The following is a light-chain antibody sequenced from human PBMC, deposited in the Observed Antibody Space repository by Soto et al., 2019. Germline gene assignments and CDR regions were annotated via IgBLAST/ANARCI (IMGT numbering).Light chain of an antibody. J-gene: IGLJ2*01. V-gene: IGLV1-44*01. CDR3: ASWDDSLDVVV. CDR2: RNT. Sequence: QSVLTQPPSASGTPGQRVTISCSGSTSNIGSDTVNWYQKLPGTAPKLLIYRNTQRPSGVPDRFSGSKSGASASLAISGLQSEDEADYYCASWDDSLDVVVFGGGTKLTVL. CDR1: TSNIGSDT.